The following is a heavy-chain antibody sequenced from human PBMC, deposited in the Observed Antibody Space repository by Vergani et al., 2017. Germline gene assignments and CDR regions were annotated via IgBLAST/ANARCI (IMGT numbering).Heavy chain of an antibody. CDR2: ITPFNGNT. V-gene: IGHV1-45*02. CDR1: GYTFTYRY. CDR3: ARWPGASGWTN. Sequence: QMQLVQSGAEVKKTGSSVKVSCKASGYTFTYRYLHWVRQAPGQALEWMGWITPFNGNTNYAQKFQDRVTITRDRSMSTAYMELSSLRSEDTAMYYCARWPGASGWTNWGQGTLVTVSS. J-gene: IGHJ4*02. D-gene: IGHD6-19*01.